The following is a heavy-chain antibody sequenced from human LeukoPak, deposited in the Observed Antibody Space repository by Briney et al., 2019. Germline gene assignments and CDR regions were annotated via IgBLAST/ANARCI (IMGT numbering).Heavy chain of an antibody. CDR1: GGSISSSAYY. Sequence: PSETLSLTCTVSGGSISSSAYYWGWIRQPPGKGLEWIGSIYYSGNTYYNPSLKSRVTISVDTSKNQFSLTLSSVTAADTAVYYCARQSTAMGTFDYWGQGTLVTVSS. CDR2: IYYSGNT. V-gene: IGHV4-39*01. CDR3: ARQSTAMGTFDY. D-gene: IGHD5-18*01. J-gene: IGHJ4*02.